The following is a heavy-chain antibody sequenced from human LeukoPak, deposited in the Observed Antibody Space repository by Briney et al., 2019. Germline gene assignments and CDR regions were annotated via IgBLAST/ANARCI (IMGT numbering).Heavy chain of an antibody. Sequence: SETLSLTCTVSGGSISSSSYYWGWIRQPPGKGLEWIGSIYYGGSTYYNPSLKSRVTVSVDTSKNQFSLKVSSVTAADTAVYYCARDTGHQLSRRNYYAMDVWGQGTTVTVSS. CDR3: ARDTGHQLSRRNYYAMDV. J-gene: IGHJ6*02. CDR2: IYYGGST. V-gene: IGHV4-39*07. CDR1: GGSISSSSYY. D-gene: IGHD2-2*01.